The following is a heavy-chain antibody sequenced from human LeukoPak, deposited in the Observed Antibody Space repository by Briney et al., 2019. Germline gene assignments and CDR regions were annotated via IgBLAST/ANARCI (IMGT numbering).Heavy chain of an antibody. CDR2: IRYDGSNK. CDR1: GFAFSSYG. Sequence: GGSLRLSCAASGFAFSSYGMHWVRQAPGKGLEWVAFIRYDGSNKYYADSVKGRFTISRDNSKNTLYLQMNSLRAEDTAVYYCAKDLGLRLGELSYFDYWGQGTLVTVSS. J-gene: IGHJ4*02. D-gene: IGHD3-16*02. V-gene: IGHV3-30*02. CDR3: AKDLGLRLGELSYFDY.